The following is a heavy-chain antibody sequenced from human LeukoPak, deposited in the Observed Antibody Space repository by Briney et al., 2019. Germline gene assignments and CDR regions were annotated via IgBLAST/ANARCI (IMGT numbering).Heavy chain of an antibody. J-gene: IGHJ5*02. Sequence: SVKVSCKASGGTFSSYAISWVRQAPGQGLEWMGGIIPIFGTANYAQKFQGRVTITADESTSTAYMKLSSLRSEDTAVYYCARDWWKVTSLAVAGSNWFDPWGQGTLVTVSS. D-gene: IGHD6-19*01. CDR3: ARDWWKVTSLAVAGSNWFDP. V-gene: IGHV1-69*13. CDR2: IIPIFGTA. CDR1: GGTFSSYA.